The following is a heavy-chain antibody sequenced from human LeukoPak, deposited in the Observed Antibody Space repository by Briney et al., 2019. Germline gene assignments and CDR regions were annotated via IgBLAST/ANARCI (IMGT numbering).Heavy chain of an antibody. D-gene: IGHD3-10*01. CDR1: GDSINRGAYS. Sequence: SQTLSLTCAVTGDSINRGAYSWSWIRQPPGKGLDLLGYIHYSGSTYYNPSLKSRVTISLDRPKNQFSLKLTSVTAADTAVYYCARVNYYGSGSYLWFDPWGHGTLVTVSS. CDR3: ARVNYYGSGSYLWFDP. CDR2: IHYSGST. V-gene: IGHV4-30-2*01. J-gene: IGHJ5*02.